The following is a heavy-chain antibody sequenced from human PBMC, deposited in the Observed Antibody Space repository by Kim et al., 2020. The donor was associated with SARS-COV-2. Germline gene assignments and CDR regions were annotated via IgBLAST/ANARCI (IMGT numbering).Heavy chain of an antibody. CDR2: IYYSGST. V-gene: IGHV4-39*01. J-gene: IGHJ4*02. CDR3: ARHPMIVVDAPEAYFDY. CDR1: GGSISSSSYY. D-gene: IGHD3-22*01. Sequence: SETLSLTCTVSGGSISSSSYYWGWIRQPPGKGLEWIGSIYYSGSTYYNPSLKSRVTISVDTSKNQFSLKLSSVTAADTAVYYCARHPMIVVDAPEAYFDYWGQGNLVTVSS.